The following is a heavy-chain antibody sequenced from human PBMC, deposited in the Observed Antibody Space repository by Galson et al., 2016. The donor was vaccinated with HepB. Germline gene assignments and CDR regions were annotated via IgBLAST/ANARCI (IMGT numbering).Heavy chain of an antibody. V-gene: IGHV3-9*01. CDR3: AKDSGAYYYDSSGYRRNAFDI. CDR1: GFPLDHYA. J-gene: IGHJ3*02. CDR2: LSWNSGSI. Sequence: SLRLSCAASGFPLDHYAMHWVRQAPGKGLEWVAGLSWNSGSIGYADSVKGRFTISRDNAKNSLYLQMNSLRAGDTALYYCAKDSGAYYYDSSGYRRNAFDIWGQGTMDTVSS. D-gene: IGHD3-22*01.